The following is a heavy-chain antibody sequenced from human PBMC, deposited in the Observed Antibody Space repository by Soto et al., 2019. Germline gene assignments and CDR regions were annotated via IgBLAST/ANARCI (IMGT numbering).Heavy chain of an antibody. CDR2: ISSSSSYT. CDR1: GFTFSDYY. J-gene: IGHJ4*02. CDR3: ARGLTTIFGVVTGFDY. V-gene: IGHV3-11*06. D-gene: IGHD3-3*01. Sequence: LRLSCAASGFTFSDYYMSWIRQAPGKGLEWVSYISSSSSYTNYADSVKGRFTISRDNAKNSLYLQMNSLRAEDTAVYYCARGLTTIFGVVTGFDYWGQGTLVTVSS.